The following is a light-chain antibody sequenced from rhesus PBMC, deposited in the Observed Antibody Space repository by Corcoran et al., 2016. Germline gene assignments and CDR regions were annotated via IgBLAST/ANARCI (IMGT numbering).Light chain of an antibody. V-gene: IGKV3-24*01. J-gene: IGKJ1*01. CDR2: GAS. CDR1: QSVGAN. Sequence: EIVMTQSPATLSLSPGERATLSCRASQSVGANLAWYQQQPGQAPRLLIYGASNRATGTPDRFSGSGSGTDFTLTISSLEPEDVALYYCLQHGYWPRTFGQGTKVEIK. CDR3: LQHGYWPRT.